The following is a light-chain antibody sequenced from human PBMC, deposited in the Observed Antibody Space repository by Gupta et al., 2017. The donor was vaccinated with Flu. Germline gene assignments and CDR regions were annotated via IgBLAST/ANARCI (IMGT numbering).Light chain of an antibody. CDR1: SSDVGGYNY. Sequence: QSALPQPASVSGSPGRSITISCTGTSSDVGGYNYVSWYQQHPGKAPKLMIYEVSNRPSGVSNRFSGSKSGNTASLTISGLQAEDEADYYCSSYTSSSTVVFGGGTKLTVL. CDR2: EVS. V-gene: IGLV2-14*01. CDR3: SSYTSSSTVV. J-gene: IGLJ2*01.